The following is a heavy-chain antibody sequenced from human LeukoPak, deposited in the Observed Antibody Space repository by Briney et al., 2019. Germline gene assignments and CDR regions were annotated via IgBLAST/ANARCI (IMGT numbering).Heavy chain of an antibody. Sequence: GSSVKVSYKASGGTFSSYAISWVRQAPGQGLEWMGGIIPIFGTANYAQKFQGRVTITADESTSTAYMELSSLRSEDTAVYYCARDGGGNAYYYYYYYMDVWGKGTTVAVSS. CDR3: ARDGGGNAYYYYYYYMDV. J-gene: IGHJ6*03. D-gene: IGHD4-23*01. V-gene: IGHV1-69*01. CDR2: IIPIFGTA. CDR1: GGTFSSYA.